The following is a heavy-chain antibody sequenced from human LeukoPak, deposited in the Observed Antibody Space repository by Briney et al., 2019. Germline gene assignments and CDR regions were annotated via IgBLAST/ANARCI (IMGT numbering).Heavy chain of an antibody. Sequence: ASAKVSCKASGYTFTSYGISWVRQAPGQGLEWMGWISAYNGNTNYAQKLQGRVTMTTDTSTSTAYMELRSLRSDDTAVYYCARDPEDTMVRGVADGMDVWGQGTTVTVSS. V-gene: IGHV1-18*01. J-gene: IGHJ6*02. CDR2: ISAYNGNT. CDR1: GYTFTSYG. CDR3: ARDPEDTMVRGVADGMDV. D-gene: IGHD3-10*01.